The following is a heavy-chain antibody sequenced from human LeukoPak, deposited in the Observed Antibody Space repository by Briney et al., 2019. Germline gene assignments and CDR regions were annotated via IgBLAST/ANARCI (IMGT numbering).Heavy chain of an antibody. CDR1: GFTFSSYA. CDR3: ARGGSYCSSTSCYTFWFDP. J-gene: IGHJ5*02. Sequence: GGSLRLSCAASGFTFSSYAMHWVRQAPGKGLEWVAVISYDGSNKYYADSVKGRLTISRDNSKNTLYLQMNSLRAEDTAVYYCARGGSYCSSTSCYTFWFDPWGQGTLVTVSS. D-gene: IGHD2-2*02. CDR2: ISYDGSNK. V-gene: IGHV3-30-3*01.